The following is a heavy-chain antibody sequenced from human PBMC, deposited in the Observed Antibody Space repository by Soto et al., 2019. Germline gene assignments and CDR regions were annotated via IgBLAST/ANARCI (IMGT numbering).Heavy chain of an antibody. Sequence: SETLSLTCTVSGGSISSSSYYWGWIRQPPGKGLEWIGSIYYSGSTYYNPSLKSRVTISVDTSKNQFSLKLSSVTAADTAVYYCARQVLKWRTGPGATRYFDYWGQGTLVTVSS. D-gene: IGHD1-26*01. CDR2: IYYSGST. CDR1: GGSISSSSYY. J-gene: IGHJ4*02. V-gene: IGHV4-39*01. CDR3: ARQVLKWRTGPGATRYFDY.